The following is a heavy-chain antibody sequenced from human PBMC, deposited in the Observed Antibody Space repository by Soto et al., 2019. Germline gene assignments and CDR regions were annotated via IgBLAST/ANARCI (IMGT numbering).Heavy chain of an antibody. J-gene: IGHJ4*02. CDR3: ARDFTGWPPDGVDS. CDR1: GFTFTSYA. CDR2: ISAYNGNT. V-gene: IGHV1-18*01. Sequence: QVHLVQSGAEVKMPGASVKVSCKASGFTFTSYAFTWVRQAPGQGLEWMGWISAYNGNTNYARNFRGRVTMTPDSSPSTGYMELGSLTSDDSTVYFCARDFTGWPPDGVDSWGQGTLVSVSA. D-gene: IGHD3-16*01.